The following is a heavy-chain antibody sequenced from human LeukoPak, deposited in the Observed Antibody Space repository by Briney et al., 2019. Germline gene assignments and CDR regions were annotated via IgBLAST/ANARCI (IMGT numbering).Heavy chain of an antibody. CDR1: GFMFSIYA. CDR2: ISGSGDST. J-gene: IGHJ4*02. CDR3: AKDRGGSYQGFDY. V-gene: IGHV3-23*01. Sequence: GGSLRLSCAASGFMFSIYAMSWVRQAPGKGLEWVSVISGSGDSTYYADSVKGRFTISRDNSKNTVYLHMNSLRAEDTAVFYCAKDRGGSYQGFDYWGQGTLVTVSS. D-gene: IGHD1-26*01.